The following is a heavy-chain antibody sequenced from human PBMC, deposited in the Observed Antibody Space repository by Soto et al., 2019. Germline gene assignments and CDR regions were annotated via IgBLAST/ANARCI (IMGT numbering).Heavy chain of an antibody. CDR1: GFTFSSYS. Sequence: GGSLRLSCAASGFTFSSYSMNWVRQAPGKGLEWVSSISRSSSYIYYGDSVKGRFTISRDNAKNSLYLQMNSLRAGDPGVYYCAREDRDNLNDVCWFDSWGQGTLVTVSS. V-gene: IGHV3-21*01. CDR3: AREDRDNLNDVCWFDS. J-gene: IGHJ5*01. CDR2: ISRSSSYI. D-gene: IGHD1-20*01.